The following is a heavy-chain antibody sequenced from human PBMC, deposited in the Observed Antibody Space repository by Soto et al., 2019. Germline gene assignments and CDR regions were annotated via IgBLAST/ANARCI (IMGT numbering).Heavy chain of an antibody. J-gene: IGHJ4*02. V-gene: IGHV1-18*04. CDR3: ARYSDGGNLADFDY. Sequence: GASVKVSCKASGYIFTTYGITWVRQAPGQGLEWMGAINTKNGNTDYGQILQGRVTMTTDTSTSTAYMELRSLRSDDTAVYYCARYSDGGNLADFDYWGQGTPVTVSS. CDR2: INTKNGNT. D-gene: IGHD2-15*01. CDR1: GYIFTTYG.